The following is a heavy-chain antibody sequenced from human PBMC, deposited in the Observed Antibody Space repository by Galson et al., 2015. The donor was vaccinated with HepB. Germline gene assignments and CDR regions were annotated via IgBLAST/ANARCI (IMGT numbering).Heavy chain of an antibody. CDR1: GFTFSSYG. V-gene: IGHV3-33*01. J-gene: IGHJ3*02. CDR2: IWYDGSNK. D-gene: IGHD3-22*01. CDR3: ARDPLGGYYDRFDAFDI. Sequence: SLRLSCAASGFTFSSYGMHWVRQAPGKGLEWVAVIWYDGSNKYYADSVKGRFTISRDNSKNTLYLQMNSLRAEDTAVYYCARDPLGGYYDRFDAFDIWGQGTMVTVSS.